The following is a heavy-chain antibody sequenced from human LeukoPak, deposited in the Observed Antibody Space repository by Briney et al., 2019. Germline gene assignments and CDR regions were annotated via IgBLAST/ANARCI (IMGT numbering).Heavy chain of an antibody. Sequence: SETLSLTCTVAGGSVSSSSYDWGRIRQPPGKGLEGIGRIYDSGSTHYHPSLKSRVTISVATSKNQFPLKLSSVTAAGTAVSYCARLTPYPRAIAMAFPLDSWGPGTLVTVSS. CDR3: ARLTPYPRAIAMAFPLDS. J-gene: IGHJ4*02. D-gene: IGHD6-19*01. CDR1: GGSVSSSSYD. V-gene: IGHV4-39*06. CDR2: IYDSGST.